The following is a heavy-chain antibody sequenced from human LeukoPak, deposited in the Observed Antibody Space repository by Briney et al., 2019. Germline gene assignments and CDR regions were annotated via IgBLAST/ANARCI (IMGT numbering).Heavy chain of an antibody. CDR1: GYTFTSYD. CDR3: ARFVPTYCSGGSCYFNDAFDI. D-gene: IGHD2-15*01. V-gene: IGHV1-8*01. CDR2: MNPNSGNK. Sequence: ASVKVSCKASGYTFTSYDINWVRQATGQGLEWMGWMNPNSGNKGYAQKFQGRVTMTRNNSISTAYMELSSLGSEDTAVYYCARFVPTYCSGGSCYFNDAFDIWGQGTMVTVSS. J-gene: IGHJ3*02.